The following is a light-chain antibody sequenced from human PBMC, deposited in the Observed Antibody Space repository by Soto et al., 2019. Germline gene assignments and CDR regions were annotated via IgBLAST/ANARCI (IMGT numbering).Light chain of an antibody. CDR3: PSFDSSLSAYV. J-gene: IGLJ1*01. CDR1: SSNIGAGYE. Sequence: QSVLTQPPSVSGAPGQRVTISCTGGSSNIGAGYEVQWYQQLPGRAPKLLIYGNNNRPSGVPERFSGSNSGTSASLAISGLRAEDEADYYCPSFDSSLSAYVFGTGTKLTVL. V-gene: IGLV1-40*01. CDR2: GNN.